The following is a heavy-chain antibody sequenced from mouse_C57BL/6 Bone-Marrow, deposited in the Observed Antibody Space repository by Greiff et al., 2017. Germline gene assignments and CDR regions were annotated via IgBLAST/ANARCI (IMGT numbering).Heavy chain of an antibody. Sequence: EVHLVESGGDLVKPGGSLKLSCAASGFTFSSYGMSWVRQTPDKRLEWVATISSGGSYTSYPDSVKGRFTISRDNAKNTLYLQMSSLKSEDTAMYYCAIMITTFAYWGQGTLVTVSA. J-gene: IGHJ3*01. CDR2: ISSGGSYT. CDR3: AIMITTFAY. CDR1: GFTFSSYG. D-gene: IGHD2-4*01. V-gene: IGHV5-6*01.